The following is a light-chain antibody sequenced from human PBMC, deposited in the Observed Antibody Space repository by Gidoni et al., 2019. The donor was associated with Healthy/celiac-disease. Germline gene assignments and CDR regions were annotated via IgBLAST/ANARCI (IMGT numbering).Light chain of an antibody. V-gene: IGKV1-8*01. Sequence: AIRMTQSPSSFSSSTGDRVTITCRASQGISSYLAWYQQKPGKAPKLLIYAASTLQSGVPSRFSGSGSGTDFTLTISCLKSEDFATYYCQQYYSYPLTFGGGTKVEIK. J-gene: IGKJ4*01. CDR2: AAS. CDR1: QGISSY. CDR3: QQYYSYPLT.